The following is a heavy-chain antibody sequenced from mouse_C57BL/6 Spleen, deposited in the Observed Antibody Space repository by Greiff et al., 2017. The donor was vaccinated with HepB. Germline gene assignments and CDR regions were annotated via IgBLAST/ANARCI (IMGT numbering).Heavy chain of an antibody. CDR3: ARYERLMDY. V-gene: IGHV3-6*01. Sequence: EVQLVESGPGLVKPSQSLSLTCSVTGYSITSGYYWNWIRQFPGNKLEWMGYISYDGSNNYNPSLKNRISITRDTSKNQFFLKLNSVTTEDTATYYCARYERLMDYWGQGTSVTVSS. D-gene: IGHD1-2*01. J-gene: IGHJ4*01. CDR1: GYSITSGYY. CDR2: ISYDGSN.